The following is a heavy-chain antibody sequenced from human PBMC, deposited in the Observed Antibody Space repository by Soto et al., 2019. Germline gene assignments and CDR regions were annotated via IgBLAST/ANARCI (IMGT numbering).Heavy chain of an antibody. CDR2: IIPILGIA. V-gene: IGHV1-69*02. CDR1: GGTFSSYT. D-gene: IGHD5-12*01. J-gene: IGHJ4*02. Sequence: QVQLVQSGAEVKKPGSSVKVSCKASGGTFSSYTISWVRQAPGQGLEWMGRIIPILGIANYAQKIHGMVAXXGXKXXSTAYMALSSLSSEETAVYYCASAPGPSRDGYNDDWGQGTLVTVSS. CDR3: ASAPGPSRDGYNDD.